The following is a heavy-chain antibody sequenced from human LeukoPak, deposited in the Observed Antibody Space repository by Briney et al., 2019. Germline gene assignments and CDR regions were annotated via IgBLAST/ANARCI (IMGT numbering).Heavy chain of an antibody. D-gene: IGHD1-26*01. Sequence: SETLSLTCSVSGGSITSTSYYWGWIRQPPEKGLEWIGSIYYTGGTYYSPSLKSRVTISVDTSKNQFSLKLSSVTAADTAVYYCARDRGELLDYWGQGTLVTVSS. CDR1: GGSITSTSYY. J-gene: IGHJ4*02. V-gene: IGHV4-39*07. CDR3: ARDRGELLDY. CDR2: IYYTGGT.